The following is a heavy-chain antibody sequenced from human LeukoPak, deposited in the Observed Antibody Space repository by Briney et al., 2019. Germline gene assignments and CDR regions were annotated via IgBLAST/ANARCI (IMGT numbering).Heavy chain of an antibody. Sequence: ASVKVSCKASGYTFTSYAMHWVRQAPGQRLEWMGWINAGNGNTKYSQEFQGRVTITRDTSASTAYMELSSLRSEDMAVYYCARGLRNWNNGYNWSDPWGQGTLVTVSS. CDR3: ARGLRNWNNGYNWSDP. V-gene: IGHV1-3*03. CDR1: GYTFTSYA. CDR2: INAGNGNT. D-gene: IGHD1/OR15-1a*01. J-gene: IGHJ5*02.